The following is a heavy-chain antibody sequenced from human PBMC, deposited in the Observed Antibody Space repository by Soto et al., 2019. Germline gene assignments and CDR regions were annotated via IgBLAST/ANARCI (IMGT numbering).Heavy chain of an antibody. J-gene: IGHJ6*02. Sequence: GASVQVSCKASGYTFTSYAMHWVRQAPGQRLEWMGWINAGNGNTKYSQKFQGRVTITRDTSASTAYMELSSLRSEDTAVYYCAGGDIVVVPANYYGMDVWGQGTTVTVSS. D-gene: IGHD2-2*01. CDR1: GYTFTSYA. CDR3: AGGDIVVVPANYYGMDV. CDR2: INAGNGNT. V-gene: IGHV1-3*01.